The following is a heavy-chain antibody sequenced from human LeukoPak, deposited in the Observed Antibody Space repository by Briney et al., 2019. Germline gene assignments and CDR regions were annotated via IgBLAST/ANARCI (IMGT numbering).Heavy chain of an antibody. J-gene: IGHJ4*02. Sequence: PSETLSLTCAVYGGSFSGYYWSWIRQPPGKGLEWIGEINHSGSTNYNPSLKSRVTISVDTSKNRFSLKLSSVTAADTAVYYCARASRAARLHYWGQGTLVTVSA. D-gene: IGHD6-6*01. CDR2: INHSGST. CDR3: ARASRAARLHY. CDR1: GGSFSGYY. V-gene: IGHV4-34*01.